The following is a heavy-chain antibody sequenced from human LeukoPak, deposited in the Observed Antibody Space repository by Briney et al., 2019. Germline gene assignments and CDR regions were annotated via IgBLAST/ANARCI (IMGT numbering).Heavy chain of an antibody. Sequence: ASVKVSCKASGYTFTSYYMHWVRQAPGQGLEWMGIINPSGGSTSYAQKFQGRVTMTRDTSTSTVYMELSSLRSEDTAVYYCARDIVVVPAAPYYYYYYGMDVWGQGTTVTVS. CDR2: INPSGGST. J-gene: IGHJ6*02. V-gene: IGHV1-46*01. CDR3: ARDIVVVPAAPYYYYYYGMDV. CDR1: GYTFTSYY. D-gene: IGHD2-2*01.